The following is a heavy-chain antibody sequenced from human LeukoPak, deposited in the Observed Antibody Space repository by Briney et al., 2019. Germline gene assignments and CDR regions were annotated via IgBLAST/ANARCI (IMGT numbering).Heavy chain of an antibody. D-gene: IGHD4-17*01. CDR1: GYTFTGYY. J-gene: IGHJ5*02. V-gene: IGHV1-18*04. CDR3: ARDDYGEPGWFDP. CDR2: ISGYDGNT. Sequence: ASVKVSCKASGYTFTGYYMHWVRQAPGQGLEWMGWISGYDGNTKYAQKLQGRVSLTTDSSTSTVYMELRSLRSDDTAVYYCARDDYGEPGWFDPWGQGTLVTVPS.